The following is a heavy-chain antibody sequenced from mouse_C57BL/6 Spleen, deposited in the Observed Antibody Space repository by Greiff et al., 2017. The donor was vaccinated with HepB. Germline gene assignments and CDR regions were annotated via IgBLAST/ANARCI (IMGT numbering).Heavy chain of an antibody. CDR2: IDPETGGT. CDR1: GYTFTDYE. D-gene: IGHD1-1*01. CDR3: TQGGGSSYEWYFDV. Sequence: VQLQESGAELVRPGASVTLSCKASGYTFTDYEMHWVKQTPVHGLEWIGAIDPETGGTAYNQKFKGKAILTADKSSSTAYMELRSLTSEDSAVYYCTQGGGSSYEWYFDVWGTGTTVTVSS. V-gene: IGHV1-15*01. J-gene: IGHJ1*03.